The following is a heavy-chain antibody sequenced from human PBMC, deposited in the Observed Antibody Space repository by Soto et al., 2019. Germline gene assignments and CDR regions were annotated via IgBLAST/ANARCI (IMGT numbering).Heavy chain of an antibody. CDR2: IIPIFGTA. D-gene: IGHD4-17*01. CDR1: GGTFSSYA. CDR3: ARSWPYGDYPTLPDWDY. Sequence: QVQLVQSGAEVKKPGSSVKVSCKASGGTFSSYAISWVRQAPGQGLEWMGGIIPIFGTANYAQKFQGRVTITADESTSTAYMELSSLRSEDTAVYYCARSWPYGDYPTLPDWDYWGQGTLVTVSS. J-gene: IGHJ4*02. V-gene: IGHV1-69*01.